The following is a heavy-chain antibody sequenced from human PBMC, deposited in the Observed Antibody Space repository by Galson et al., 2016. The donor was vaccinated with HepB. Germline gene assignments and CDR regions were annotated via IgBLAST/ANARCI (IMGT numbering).Heavy chain of an antibody. Sequence: SLRLSCAASGFTFSSYGMHWVRQAPGKGLEVVSSISRSGDSTDYAAFVKGRFTISRDNSKNTLALQMNSLTADDTAIYYCARGSYPSGAFDYWGQGALVTVSS. V-gene: IGHV3-23*01. CDR1: GFTFSSYG. J-gene: IGHJ4*02. CDR2: ISRSGDST. D-gene: IGHD3-10*01. CDR3: ARGSYPSGAFDY.